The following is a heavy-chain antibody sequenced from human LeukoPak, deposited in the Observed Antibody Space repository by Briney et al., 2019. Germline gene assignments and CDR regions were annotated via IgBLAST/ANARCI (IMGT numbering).Heavy chain of an antibody. J-gene: IGHJ4*02. Sequence: SETLSLTCAAYGGSFSGYYWSWIRQPPGKGLEWIGEINHSGSTNYNPSLKSRVTISVDTSKNQFSLKLSSVTAADTAVYYCASRDSSGYWFDYWGQGTLVTVSS. V-gene: IGHV4-34*01. CDR2: INHSGST. CDR1: GGSFSGYY. D-gene: IGHD3-22*01. CDR3: ASRDSSGYWFDY.